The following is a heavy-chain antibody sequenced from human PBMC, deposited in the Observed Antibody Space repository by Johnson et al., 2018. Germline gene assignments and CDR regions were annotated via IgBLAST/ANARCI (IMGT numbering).Heavy chain of an antibody. V-gene: IGHV3-30*18. D-gene: IGHD6-19*01. CDR1: GFTFSDYY. J-gene: IGHJ6*03. CDR3: AKDGLVGLAGYMDV. CDR2: ISYDGSNK. Sequence: QVQLVESGGGLVKPGGSLRLSCAASGFTFSDYYMSWIRQAPGKGLEWVALISYDGSNKYYADSVKGRFTISRDNSKNTLYLQMNSLRAEDTAVYYCAKDGLVGLAGYMDVWGKGTTVTVSS.